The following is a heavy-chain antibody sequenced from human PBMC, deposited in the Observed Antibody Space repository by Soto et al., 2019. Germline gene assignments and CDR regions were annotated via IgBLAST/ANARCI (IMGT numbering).Heavy chain of an antibody. CDR2: ISSSSSYI. D-gene: IGHD2-15*01. Sequence: GESLKISCAASGFTFSSYSMNWVRQAPGKGLEWVSSISSSSSYIYYADSVKGRFTISRDNAKNSLYLQMNSLRAEDTAVYYCARDRTVVAATGSAFDIWGQGTMVTVSS. CDR1: GFTFSSYS. V-gene: IGHV3-21*01. CDR3: ARDRTVVAATGSAFDI. J-gene: IGHJ3*02.